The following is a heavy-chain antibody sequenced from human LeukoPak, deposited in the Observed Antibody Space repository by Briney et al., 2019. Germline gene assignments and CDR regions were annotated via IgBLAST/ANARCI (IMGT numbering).Heavy chain of an antibody. V-gene: IGHV4-30-4*01. CDR2: IYYSGRT. CDR1: GGSISNGDYY. CDR3: ARETTSSGHDY. Sequence: SQTLSLTCTVSGGSISNGDYYWSWIRQPPGKGLEWIGHIYYSGRTYYNPSLKSRVSISLDTSKNQFSLKMSSVTAADTAVYYCARETTSSGHDYWGQGTLVTVSS. D-gene: IGHD3-22*01. J-gene: IGHJ4*02.